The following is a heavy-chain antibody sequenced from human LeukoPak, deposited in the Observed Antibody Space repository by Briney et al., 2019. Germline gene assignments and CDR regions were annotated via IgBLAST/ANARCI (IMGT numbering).Heavy chain of an antibody. J-gene: IGHJ5*02. V-gene: IGHV3-48*03. CDR2: ISSSSTST. CDR3: ARETAYSFDP. CDR1: GFTFSSYE. D-gene: IGHD3-16*01. Sequence: GGSLRLSCAASGFTFSSYEMNWVRQAPGKGLEWVSYISSSSTSTNYADSVKGRFTISRDNAKNSLSLQMNSLRAEDTAVYYCARETAYSFDPWGQGTLVTVSS.